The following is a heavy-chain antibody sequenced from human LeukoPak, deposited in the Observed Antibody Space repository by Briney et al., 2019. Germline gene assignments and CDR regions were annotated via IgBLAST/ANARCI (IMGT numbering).Heavy chain of an antibody. V-gene: IGHV3-30*02. D-gene: IGHD6-13*01. CDR3: ARDTYSSSWYQTYNWFDP. Sequence: GGSLRLSCAASGFTVSSKYMTWVRQAPGKGLEWMAFIRSDGSNKYYADSVKGRFTISRDNAKNSLYLQMNSLRAEDTAVYYCARDTYSSSWYQTYNWFDPWGQGTLVTVSS. CDR2: IRSDGSNK. J-gene: IGHJ5*02. CDR1: GFTVSSKY.